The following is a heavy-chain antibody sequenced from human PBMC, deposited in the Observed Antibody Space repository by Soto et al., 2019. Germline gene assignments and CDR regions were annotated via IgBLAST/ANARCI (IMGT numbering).Heavy chain of an antibody. D-gene: IGHD3-3*01. CDR2: INPNSGGT. V-gene: IGHV1-2*02. CDR1: GYTFTGYY. J-gene: IGHJ4*02. Sequence: ASVKVSCKASGYTFTGYYMHWVRQAPGQGLEWMGWINPNSGGTNYAQKFQGRVTMTRDTSISTAYMELSRLRSDDTAVYYCARAGNDFWGGYYYWGQGTLVTVSS. CDR3: ARAGNDFWGGYYY.